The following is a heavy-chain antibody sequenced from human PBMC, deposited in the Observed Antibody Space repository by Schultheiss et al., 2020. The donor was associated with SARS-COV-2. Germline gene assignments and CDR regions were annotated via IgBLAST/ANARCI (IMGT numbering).Heavy chain of an antibody. CDR2: IYYSGST. D-gene: IGHD3-10*01. CDR1: GGSISSYY. Sequence: SETLSLTCTVSGGSISSYYWSWIRQPPGKGLEWIGYIYYSGSTYYNPSLKSRVTISVDTSKNQFSLKLSSVTAADTAVYYCARDIRHGSGSYYLQKYYYGMDVWGQGTTVTVSS. V-gene: IGHV4-59*01. CDR3: ARDIRHGSGSYYLQKYYYGMDV. J-gene: IGHJ6*02.